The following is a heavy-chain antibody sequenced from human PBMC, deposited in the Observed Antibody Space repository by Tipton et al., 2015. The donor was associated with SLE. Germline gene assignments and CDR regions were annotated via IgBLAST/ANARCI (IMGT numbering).Heavy chain of an antibody. CDR1: GFTFSSYA. Sequence: SLRLSCAASGFTFSSYAMHWVRQAPGKGLEWVAVISYDGSNKYYADSVKGRFTISRDNSKNTLYLQMNSLRAEDTAVYYCARGRLDYYDISGYPGLDYWGQGTLVTVSS. V-gene: IGHV3-30-3*01. CDR2: ISYDGSNK. D-gene: IGHD3-22*01. J-gene: IGHJ4*02. CDR3: ARGRLDYYDISGYPGLDY.